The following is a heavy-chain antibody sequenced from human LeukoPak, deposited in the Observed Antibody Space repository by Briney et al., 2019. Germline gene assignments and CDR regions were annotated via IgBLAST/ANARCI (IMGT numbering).Heavy chain of an antibody. CDR2: FDPEDGET. CDR3: ATGYSYGIRYFDY. J-gene: IGHJ4*02. Sequence: ASVKVSCKVSGYTLTELSMHWVRQAPGKGLEWMGGFDPEDGETIYAQKFQGRVTMIEDTSTDTAYMELSSLRSEDTAVYYCATGYSYGIRYFDYWGQGTLVTVSS. CDR1: GYTLTELS. D-gene: IGHD5-18*01. V-gene: IGHV1-24*01.